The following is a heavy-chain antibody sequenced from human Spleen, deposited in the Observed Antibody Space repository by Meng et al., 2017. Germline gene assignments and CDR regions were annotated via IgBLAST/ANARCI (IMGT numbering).Heavy chain of an antibody. V-gene: IGHV1-69*13. CDR1: GGTFSSYA. D-gene: IGHD2-2*01. J-gene: IGHJ4*02. CDR2: IIPIFGTA. CDR3: ERKAGNCISTTCYSLDY. Sequence: SVKVSCKASGGTFSSYAISWVRQAPGQGLEWMGGIIPIFGTANYAQKFQDRVTITSDESTSTVYMELTRLTSEDTAVYFCERKAGNCISTTCYSLDYWGQGTLVTVSS.